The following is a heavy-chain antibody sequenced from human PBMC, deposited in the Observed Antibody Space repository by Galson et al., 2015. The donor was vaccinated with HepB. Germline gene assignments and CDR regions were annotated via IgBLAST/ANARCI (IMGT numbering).Heavy chain of an antibody. J-gene: IGHJ3*02. CDR3: ASLITVAGNELAFDI. D-gene: IGHD6-19*01. Sequence: SVKVSCKASGSTFTSYDINWVRQATGQGLEWMGWMNPNSGNTGYAQKFQGRVTMTRNTSISTAYMELSSLRSEDTAVYYCASLITVAGNELAFDIWGQGTMVTVSS. V-gene: IGHV1-8*01. CDR2: MNPNSGNT. CDR1: GSTFTSYD.